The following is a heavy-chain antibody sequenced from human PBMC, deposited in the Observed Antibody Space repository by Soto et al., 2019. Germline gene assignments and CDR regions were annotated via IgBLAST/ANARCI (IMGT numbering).Heavy chain of an antibody. J-gene: IGHJ4*02. CDR3: ARRGSGSYYDY. D-gene: IGHD1-26*01. CDR2: ISGSGCST. CDR1: GFTFSSYA. Sequence: EVQLLESGGGLVQPGGSLRLSFAASGFTFSSYAMRWVRQAPVKGLEWVSAISGSGCSTYYADSVKGRFTISRDNSKNTLYLQMNSLRAEDTAVYYCARRGSGSYYDYWGQGTLVTVSS. V-gene: IGHV3-23*01.